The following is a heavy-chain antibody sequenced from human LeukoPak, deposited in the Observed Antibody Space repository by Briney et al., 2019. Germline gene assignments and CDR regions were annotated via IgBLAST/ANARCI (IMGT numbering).Heavy chain of an antibody. D-gene: IGHD3-16*01. CDR3: ARDLGYAFEGYFDY. V-gene: IGHV3-30-3*01. CDR2: ISYDGSNK. Sequence: GGSLRLSCAASGFTFSSYWMHWVRQAPGKGLEWVAVISYDGSNKYYADSVKGRFTISRDNSKNTLYLQMNSLRAEDTAVYYCARDLGYAFEGYFDYWGQGTLVTVSS. CDR1: GFTFSSYW. J-gene: IGHJ4*02.